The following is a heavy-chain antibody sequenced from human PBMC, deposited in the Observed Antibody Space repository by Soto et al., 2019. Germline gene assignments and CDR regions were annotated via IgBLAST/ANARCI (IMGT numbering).Heavy chain of an antibody. V-gene: IGHV4-39*01. D-gene: IGHD3-22*01. J-gene: IGHJ5*02. Sequence: SETLSLTCTVSGGSISSSSNYWGWLRQPPGKGLEWIGGIYYSGSTYDNPSLKSRITISVDTPKNQFSQKLSSVTAADTAVYYCARRPSTEYYYDSSGYYYARPDNWFDPRGQGTLVTVSS. CDR2: IYYSGST. CDR1: GGSISSSSNY. CDR3: ARRPSTEYYYDSSGYYYARPDNWFDP.